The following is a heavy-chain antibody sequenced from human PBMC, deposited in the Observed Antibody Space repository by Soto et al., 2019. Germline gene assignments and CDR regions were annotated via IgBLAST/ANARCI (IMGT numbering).Heavy chain of an antibody. J-gene: IGHJ5*02. D-gene: IGHD3-22*01. Sequence: SETLSLTCSVSGGSINNYYWSWIRQSPGKGLEWIGYIHYSGSTKYSPSLKSRVSMSVDTSRNQFSLNLNSVTAADTAVYFCARDGSHCVTMSCPGAWFDPWGQGTLVTVSS. CDR3: ARDGSHCVTMSCPGAWFDP. V-gene: IGHV4-59*01. CDR2: IHYSGST. CDR1: GGSINNYY.